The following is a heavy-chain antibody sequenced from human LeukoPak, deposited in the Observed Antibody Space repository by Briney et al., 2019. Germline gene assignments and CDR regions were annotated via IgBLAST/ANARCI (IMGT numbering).Heavy chain of an antibody. CDR3: AKETHLTESFVVVPAAMRGGFDY. Sequence: PGGSLRLSCAASGFTFSTYAMHWVRQAPGKGLDWVAVISYDGSNTYYADSVKGRFTISRDNSKNTLYLQMNSLGAEDTAVYYCAKETHLTESFVVVPAAMRGGFDYWGQGTLVTVSS. CDR2: ISYDGSNT. V-gene: IGHV3-30-3*01. CDR1: GFTFSTYA. D-gene: IGHD2-2*01. J-gene: IGHJ4*02.